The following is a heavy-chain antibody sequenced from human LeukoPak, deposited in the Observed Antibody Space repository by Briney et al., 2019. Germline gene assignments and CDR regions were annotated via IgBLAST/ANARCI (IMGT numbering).Heavy chain of an antibody. V-gene: IGHV3-53*01. CDR3: ARHSRRFAVLDL. Sequence: GGSLRRSSAASVFTFSANDIRWGCQAPGKGLEWVSVIYSDGRTYYADSVKGRFTISRDNSKNTLYLQMNSLRAEDTAVYYCARHSRRFAVLDLGGQGTIVTVSS. CDR2: IYSDGRT. CDR1: VFTFSAND. D-gene: IGHD2-21*01. J-gene: IGHJ3*01.